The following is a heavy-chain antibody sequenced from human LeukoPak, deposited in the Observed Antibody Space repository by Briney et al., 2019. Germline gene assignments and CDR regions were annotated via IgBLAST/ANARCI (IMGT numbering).Heavy chain of an antibody. CDR2: ISSSSRYI. V-gene: IGHV3-21*01. CDR1: GFTFSSYS. CDR3: ARWGELSESDAFDI. D-gene: IGHD3-16*02. Sequence: GGSLRLSCAASGFTFSSYSMNWVRQAPGKGLEWVSSISSSSRYIYYADSVKGRFTISRDNAKNSLYLQINSLRAEDTAVYYCARWGELSESDAFDIWGQGTMVTVSS. J-gene: IGHJ3*02.